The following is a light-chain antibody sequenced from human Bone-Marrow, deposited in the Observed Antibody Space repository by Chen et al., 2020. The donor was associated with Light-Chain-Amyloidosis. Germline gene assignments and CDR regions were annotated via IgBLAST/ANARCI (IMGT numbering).Light chain of an antibody. Sequence: QSVLTQPPSVSGTPGQRVTISCSGSNSNIGNNAVNWYQQQYPVTATQLLIYSKTQRPSGIADRVAGYLCVTSGSLASSGLHHEDEAEYYCATWDDSLNGVMFGGGTKLTVL. CDR2: SKT. CDR3: ATWDDSLNGVM. J-gene: IGLJ3*02. CDR1: NSNIGNNA. V-gene: IGLV1-44*01.